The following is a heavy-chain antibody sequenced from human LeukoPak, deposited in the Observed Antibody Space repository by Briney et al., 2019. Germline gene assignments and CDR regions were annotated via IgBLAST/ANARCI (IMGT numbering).Heavy chain of an antibody. CDR2: INPHGNEI. D-gene: IGHD3-3*02. Sequence: GGSLRLSCAASGFTFSSYWMNWVRQAPGKGLEWVANINPHGNEISYVDSVKGRFTISRDNAKNSLYLQMNSLRVGDTAIYYCATDRHFSTFDYWGQGTLVTVSS. CDR3: ATDRHFSTFDY. J-gene: IGHJ4*02. CDR1: GFTFSSYW. V-gene: IGHV3-7*01.